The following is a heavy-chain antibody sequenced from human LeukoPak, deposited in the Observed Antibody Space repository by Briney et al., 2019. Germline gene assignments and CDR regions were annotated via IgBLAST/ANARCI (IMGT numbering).Heavy chain of an antibody. CDR2: ISYDGRKK. D-gene: IGHD4-23*01. V-gene: IGHV3-30*04. Sequence: LTGRSLRLSCAASGFTFSSCDMHWVRQAPGKGLEWVAFISYDGRKKYYADSVKGRFTISRDNSKNTVPLQMSSLRAEDRAVYFCARDPFSTVVASPIDYWGQGTLVTVSS. CDR1: GFTFSSCD. CDR3: ARDPFSTVVASPIDY. J-gene: IGHJ4*02.